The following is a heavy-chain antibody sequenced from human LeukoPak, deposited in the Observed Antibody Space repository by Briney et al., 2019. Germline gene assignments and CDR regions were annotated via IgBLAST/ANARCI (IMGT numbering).Heavy chain of an antibody. CDR3: ARPGTTVTTAGYFDY. J-gene: IGHJ4*02. CDR2: MIYDGSEK. CDR1: GFTLSSYV. V-gene: IGHV3-33*01. D-gene: IGHD4-17*01. Sequence: QSGGSLRLSCEASGFTLSSYVMHWVRQAPGKGLEWVAVMIYDGSEKYYADSVKGRFTISGDNSKNTLYLQMNSLRAEDAAVYYCARPGTTVTTAGYFDYWGQGTLVTVSS.